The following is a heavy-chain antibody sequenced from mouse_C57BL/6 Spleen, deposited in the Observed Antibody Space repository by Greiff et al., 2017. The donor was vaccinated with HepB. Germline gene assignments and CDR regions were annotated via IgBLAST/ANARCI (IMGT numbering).Heavy chain of an antibody. D-gene: IGHD2-4*01. CDR2: ISNGGGST. V-gene: IGHV5-12*01. Sequence: EVKVVESGGGLVQPGGSLKLSCAASGFTFSDYYMYWVRQTPEKRLEWVAYISNGGGSTYYPDTVKGRFTISRDNAKNTLYLQMSRLKSEDTAMYYCARLRSTMINYFDYWGQGTTLTVSS. CDR1: GFTFSDYY. J-gene: IGHJ2*01. CDR3: ARLRSTMINYFDY.